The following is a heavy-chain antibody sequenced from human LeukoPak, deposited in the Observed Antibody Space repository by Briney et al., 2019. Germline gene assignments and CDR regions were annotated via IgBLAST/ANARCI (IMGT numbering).Heavy chain of an antibody. D-gene: IGHD3-22*01. Sequence: PGGSLRLSCAASGLTFSRYAMHWVRQVPGKGLEWVAVISNDGNNKYYSDSVRGRFTISRDNSKSTLFLQMNSLRAEDTAVYYCARTGRYYYDNSGNYYDLGGPHFDSWGQGTLVTVSS. CDR1: GLTFSRYA. V-gene: IGHV3-30*03. CDR3: ARTGRYYYDNSGNYYDLGGPHFDS. CDR2: ISNDGNNK. J-gene: IGHJ4*02.